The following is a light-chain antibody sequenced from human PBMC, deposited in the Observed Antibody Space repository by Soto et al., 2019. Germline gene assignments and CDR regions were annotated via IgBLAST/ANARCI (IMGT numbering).Light chain of an antibody. CDR3: QQYGGSPWT. CDR1: QSVSSNC. V-gene: IGKV3-20*01. Sequence: EIVLTQSPGTLSLSPGERATLSRRASQSVSSNCLVWYQQKPGQAPRLLIYGGSRSATGIPDRFSGSGSGTDFTLTISSLEPEDFAVYYCQQYGGSPWTFGQGTKVDIK. J-gene: IGKJ1*01. CDR2: GGS.